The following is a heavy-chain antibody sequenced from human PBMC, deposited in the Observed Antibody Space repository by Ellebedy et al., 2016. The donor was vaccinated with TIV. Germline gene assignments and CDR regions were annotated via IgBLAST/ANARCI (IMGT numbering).Heavy chain of an antibody. J-gene: IGHJ6*02. CDR1: GFTFSSYS. CDR2: ISSSGSTI. V-gene: IGHV3-48*04. Sequence: GESLKISCAASGFTFSSYSMNWVRQAPGKGLEWVSYISSSGSTIYYADSVKGRFTISRDNAKDSLYLQMNSLRAEDAAVYYCARGTHYYWFGMDVWGQGTTVTVSS. CDR3: ARGTHYYWFGMDV.